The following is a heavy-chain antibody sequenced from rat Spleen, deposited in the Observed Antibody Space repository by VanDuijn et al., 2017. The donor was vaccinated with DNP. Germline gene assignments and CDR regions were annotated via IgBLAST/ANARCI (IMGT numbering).Heavy chain of an antibody. CDR2: VSYDGSST. CDR1: GFTFSDYN. CDR3: TTGPSFDY. D-gene: IGHD4-6*01. J-gene: IGHJ2*01. V-gene: IGHV5-7*01. Sequence: EVQLVESGGGLVQPGRSLKLSCAASGFTFSDYNMAWVRQAPKKGLEWVATVSYDGSSTYYRDSVKGRFTISRDDVKSTLYLQMDSLRAEDTATYYCTTGPSFDYWGQGVMVTVSS.